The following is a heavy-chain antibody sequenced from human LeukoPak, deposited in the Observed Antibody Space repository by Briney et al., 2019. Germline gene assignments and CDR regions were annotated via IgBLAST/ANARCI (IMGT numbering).Heavy chain of an antibody. V-gene: IGHV4-59*12. Sequence: SETLPLTCTVSGGSISSYYWSWIRQPPGKGLEWIGYIYYSGSTNYNPSLKSRVTISVDTSKNQFSLKLSSVTAADTAVYYCARDRAGHDAFDIWGQGTMVTVSS. J-gene: IGHJ3*02. CDR1: GGSISSYY. CDR2: IYYSGST. CDR3: ARDRAGHDAFDI. D-gene: IGHD6-19*01.